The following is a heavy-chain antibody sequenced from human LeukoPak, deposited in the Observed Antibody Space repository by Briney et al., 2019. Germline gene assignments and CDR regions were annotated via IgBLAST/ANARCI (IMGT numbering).Heavy chain of an antibody. CDR1: GGPISSGSYY. V-gene: IGHV4-61*01. D-gene: IGHD1-26*01. CDR2: IYYSGSA. Sequence: SETLSLTCTVSGGPISSGSYYWSWIRQPPGKGLEWIGYIYYSGSANYNPSLKSRVTISVDTSKNQFSLKLSSVTAADTAVYYCARWVASGSYVANWGQGTLVTVSS. CDR3: ARWVASGSYVAN. J-gene: IGHJ4*02.